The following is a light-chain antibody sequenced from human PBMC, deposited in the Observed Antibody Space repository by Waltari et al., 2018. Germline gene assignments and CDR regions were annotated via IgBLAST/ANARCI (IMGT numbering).Light chain of an antibody. J-gene: IGKJ4*01. V-gene: IGKV1-39*01. Sequence: DIQMTQSPSSLSASVGDRVTITCRASQSISNHLNWYQQKPGKVPKLLIYPASTLEIGAPSRFSGSGSGTDFTLTVSSLQPEDFATYFCQHSDAIPITFGGGTKVEIK. CDR2: PAS. CDR1: QSISNH. CDR3: QHSDAIPIT.